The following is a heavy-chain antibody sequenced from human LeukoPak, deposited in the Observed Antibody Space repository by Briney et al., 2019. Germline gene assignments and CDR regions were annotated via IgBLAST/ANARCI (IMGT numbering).Heavy chain of an antibody. CDR1: RYTFTNYG. CDR3: ARDGPAYGSGRMGWFDP. J-gene: IGHJ5*02. D-gene: IGHD3-10*01. Sequence: SVKVSCKASRYTFTNYGISWVRQAPGQGLEWMGWISAYNGNTKFAQKLQGRVTMTTDTSTSTAYMELRSLRSDDTAVYYCARDGPAYGSGRMGWFDPWGQGTLVTVSS. V-gene: IGHV1-18*01. CDR2: ISAYNGNT.